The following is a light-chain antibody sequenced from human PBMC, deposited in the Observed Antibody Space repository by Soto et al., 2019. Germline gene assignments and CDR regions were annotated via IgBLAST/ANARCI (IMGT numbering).Light chain of an antibody. V-gene: IGLV2-14*01. Sequence: QSALTQPASVSGSPGQSITISCTGTSSDIGRYNYVSWFQQHPGKVPKLVILELNYRPAGVSDRFSGSKSGNTASLTITGLQAEDEADYYCTSCITANTRCVFGSGTKVTVL. CDR2: ELN. CDR3: TSCITANTRCV. CDR1: SSDIGRYNY. J-gene: IGLJ1*01.